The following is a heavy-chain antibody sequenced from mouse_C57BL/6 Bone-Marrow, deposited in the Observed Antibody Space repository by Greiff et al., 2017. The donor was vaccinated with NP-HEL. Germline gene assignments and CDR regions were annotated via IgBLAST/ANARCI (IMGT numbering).Heavy chain of an antibody. V-gene: IGHV1-26*01. Sequence: VQLKQSGPELVKPGASVKISCKASGYTFTDYYMNWVKQSHGQSLEWIGDINPNNGGTSYNQKFKGKATLTVDKSSSTAYMELRSLTSEDSAVYYCARDYYGSSWKFDVWGTGTTVTVSS. D-gene: IGHD1-1*01. CDR1: GYTFTDYY. CDR3: ARDYYGSSWKFDV. J-gene: IGHJ1*03. CDR2: INPNNGGT.